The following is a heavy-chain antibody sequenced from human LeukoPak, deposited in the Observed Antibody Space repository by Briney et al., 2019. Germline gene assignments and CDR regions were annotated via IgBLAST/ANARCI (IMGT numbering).Heavy chain of an antibody. D-gene: IGHD3-22*01. CDR1: GFTFSTYG. Sequence: PGGSLRLSCAASGFTFSTYGMSWVRQAPGKGLEWVAVISYDGSNKYYGDSVKGRFTISRDNSKNTLYLQMNSLRAEDTAVYYCANRDIVVVITTGSAAQYWGQGTLVTVSS. CDR3: ANRDIVVVITTGSAAQY. J-gene: IGHJ4*02. CDR2: ISYDGSNK. V-gene: IGHV3-30*18.